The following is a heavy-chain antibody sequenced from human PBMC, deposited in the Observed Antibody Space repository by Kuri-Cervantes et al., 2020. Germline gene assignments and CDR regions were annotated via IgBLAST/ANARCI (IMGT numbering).Heavy chain of an antibody. CDR3: ARCRGGIVVVPAAIPPPANEGGWFDP. CDR2: IYYSGST. D-gene: IGHD2-2*01. CDR1: GGSISSGGYY. Sequence: SETLSLTCTVSGGSISSGGYYWSWIRQHPGKGLEWIGYIYYSGSTYYNPSLKSRVTISVDTSKNQFSLKLSSVTAADTAVYYCARCRGGIVVVPAAIPPPANEGGWFDPWGQGNLVNVAS. J-gene: IGHJ5*02. V-gene: IGHV4-31*03.